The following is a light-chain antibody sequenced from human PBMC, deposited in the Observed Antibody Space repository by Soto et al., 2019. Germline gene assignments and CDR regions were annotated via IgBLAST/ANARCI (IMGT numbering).Light chain of an antibody. CDR3: AAWDASLNGYV. CDR1: SSNIGSKT. CDR2: NSY. Sequence: VLTQPPSASGTPGQRVTISCSGSSSNIGSKTVNWYQQLPGTVPKLLIYNSYQRPSGVPDRFSGSKSGTSASLAISGLQSEDEADYYCAAWDASLNGYVFGAGTKVTVL. J-gene: IGLJ1*01. V-gene: IGLV1-44*01.